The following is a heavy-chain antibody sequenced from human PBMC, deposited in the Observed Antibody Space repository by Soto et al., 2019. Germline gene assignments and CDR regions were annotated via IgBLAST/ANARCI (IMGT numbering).Heavy chain of an antibody. V-gene: IGHV4-39*01. CDR3: ARFCGGGSCYPGSFEY. CDR1: GGSMSSSSDY. D-gene: IGHD2-15*01. CDR2: IYYSGST. J-gene: IGHJ4*02. Sequence: QLQVQESGPGLVKPSETLSLTCTVSGGSMSSSSDYWGWIRQPPGKGLEWIGNIYYSGSTYYNPSLKSRVTISVDTSKNQFSLKLNSVTAADSAVYYCARFCGGGSCYPGSFEYWGQGTLVTVSS.